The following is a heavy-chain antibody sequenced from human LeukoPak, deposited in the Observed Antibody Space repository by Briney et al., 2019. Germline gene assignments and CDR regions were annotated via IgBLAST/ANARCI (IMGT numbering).Heavy chain of an antibody. CDR2: IRYDASNK. D-gene: IGHD6-6*01. V-gene: IGHV3-30*02. Sequence: GGSLRLSCAASGFTFSIFGMHWVRQAPGRGLEWMAFIRYDASNKYYADSVKGRFTISRDNSEKTLYLQMNSLRAEDTALYYCARDGIAARGDYWGQGTLVTVSS. J-gene: IGHJ4*02. CDR3: ARDGIAARGDY. CDR1: GFTFSIFG.